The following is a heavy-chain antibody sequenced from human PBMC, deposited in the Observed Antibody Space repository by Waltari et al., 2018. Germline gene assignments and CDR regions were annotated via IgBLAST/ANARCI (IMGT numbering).Heavy chain of an antibody. V-gene: IGHV4-61*02. CDR3: VRVVPAAPLGYYGMDV. J-gene: IGHJ6*02. CDR2: IYTSGRT. CDR1: GGSISSGSYY. Sequence: QVQLQESGPGLVKPSQTLSLTCTVSGGSISSGSYYWSWIRQSAGKGLEWIGRIYTSGRTNYNPSLKSRVTISADTSKNQFSLKLSSVTAADTAVYYCVRVVPAAPLGYYGMDVWGQGTTVTVSS. D-gene: IGHD2-2*01.